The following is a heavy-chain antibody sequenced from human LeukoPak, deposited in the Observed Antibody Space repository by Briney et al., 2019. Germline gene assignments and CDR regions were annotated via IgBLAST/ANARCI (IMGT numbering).Heavy chain of an antibody. CDR2: ISSRSGYI. D-gene: IGHD1-14*01. J-gene: IGHJ6*02. Sequence: GGSLRLSCEASGFTFNIYSMNWVRQAPGKGLEWVSSISSRSGYIYYADSVKGRFTISRDNAKNSLYLQMNSLRAEDTATYYCARNEGSQLRTGMSVWGQGTTVTVPS. CDR3: ARNEGSQLRTGMSV. V-gene: IGHV3-21*01. CDR1: GFTFNIYS.